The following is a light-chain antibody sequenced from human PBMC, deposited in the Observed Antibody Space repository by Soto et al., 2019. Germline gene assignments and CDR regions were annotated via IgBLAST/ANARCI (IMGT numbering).Light chain of an antibody. CDR3: RSYITSSLVL. J-gene: IGLJ2*01. Sequence: QSALTQPASVSGSRGQSITISCTGTTSDVPGSNSVSWYQQHPGKAPILIIYDVTKRPSGVSGRFSGSKSGNTASLTISGLQVEDEADYYCRSYITSSLVLFGGGTKLTVL. V-gene: IGLV2-14*01. CDR1: TSDVPGSNS. CDR2: DVT.